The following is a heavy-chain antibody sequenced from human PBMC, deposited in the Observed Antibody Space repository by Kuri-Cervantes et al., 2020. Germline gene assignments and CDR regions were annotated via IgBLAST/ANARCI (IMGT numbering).Heavy chain of an antibody. Sequence: SVKVSCKASGGTFSSYAISWVRQAPGQGLEWMGGIIPIFGTANYAQKFQGRVTTTADNPTSTAYMELSSLIFTDTAVYYCARDRESSGWYGMDVWGKGTTVTVSS. CDR1: GGTFSSYA. V-gene: IGHV1-69*06. D-gene: IGHD6-19*01. CDR3: ARDRESSGWYGMDV. CDR2: IIPIFGTA. J-gene: IGHJ6*04.